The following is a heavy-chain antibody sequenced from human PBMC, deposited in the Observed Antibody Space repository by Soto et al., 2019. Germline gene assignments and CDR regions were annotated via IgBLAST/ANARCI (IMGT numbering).Heavy chain of an antibody. D-gene: IGHD3-10*01. CDR2: IYSGGST. J-gene: IGHJ4*02. CDR1: GFTVSSHY. CDR3: ARGEAGALWFGDTFDY. V-gene: IGHV3-53*01. Sequence: EVQLVESGGGLIQPGGSLRLSCAASGFTVSSHYMSWVRQAPGKGLEWVSVIYSGGSTYYADSVKGRFTISRDNSKNTLYLQMNSLRAEDTAVYYCARGEAGALWFGDTFDYWGQGTLVTVSS.